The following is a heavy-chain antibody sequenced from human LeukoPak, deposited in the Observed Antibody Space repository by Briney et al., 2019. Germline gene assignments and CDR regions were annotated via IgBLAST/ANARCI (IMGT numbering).Heavy chain of an antibody. CDR2: ISSSGSTI. CDR1: GFSFSSYE. D-gene: IGHD1-26*01. V-gene: IGHV3-48*03. J-gene: IGHJ3*02. CDR3: ARGLVGATGGLDGAFAI. Sequence: PGGSLRLSCAASGFSFSSYEMNWVRQAPGKGLEWVSYISSSGSTIYYADSVKGRFTISRDNAKNSLYLQMNSLRAEDTAVYYCARGLVGATGGLDGAFAIWGQGTMVTVSS.